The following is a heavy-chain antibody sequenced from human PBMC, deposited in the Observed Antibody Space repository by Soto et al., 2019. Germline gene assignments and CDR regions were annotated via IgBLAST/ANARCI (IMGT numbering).Heavy chain of an antibody. CDR3: HGYSY. Sequence: EVQVVESGGGWIQPGRSLRLSCEVSGFSVTANYSSWVRQAPRNGLEWVSVIYSGGSTYYINSAKGRFSIPRDISKNTLYPQLYNPRAEDKAVDYCHGYSYGGKGTLVTVTS. CDR2: IYSGGST. J-gene: IGHJ4*02. D-gene: IGHD5-12*01. V-gene: IGHV3-53*01. CDR1: GFSVTANY.